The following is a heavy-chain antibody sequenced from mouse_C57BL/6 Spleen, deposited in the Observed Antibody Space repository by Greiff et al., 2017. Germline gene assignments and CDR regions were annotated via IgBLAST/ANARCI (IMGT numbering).Heavy chain of an antibody. CDR1: GYTFTSYW. V-gene: IGHV1-53*01. Sequence: QVQLQQPGTELVTPGASVKLSCKASGYTFTSYWMHWVRQRPGQGLEWIGNINPSNGGTNYNAKFKSKATLTVDKSSRTAYMQLSSLTSEDSAVYYCARSGYGSSGDLDYWGQGTTLTVSS. CDR3: ARSGYGSSGDLDY. CDR2: INPSNGGT. J-gene: IGHJ2*01. D-gene: IGHD1-1*01.